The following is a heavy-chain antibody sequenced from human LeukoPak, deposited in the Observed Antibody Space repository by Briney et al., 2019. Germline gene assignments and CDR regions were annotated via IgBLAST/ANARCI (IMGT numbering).Heavy chain of an antibody. Sequence: PGRSLRLSCAASGFTFTTFPMHWVRQPPGKGLEWVAVISYDGTDKYYADSVKGRFTIPRDNSKSTLYLQMDSLRAEDTAVYYCASPNSMAGTHYFHYWGQGTLVTVSS. CDR3: ASPNSMAGTHYFHY. D-gene: IGHD6-19*01. V-gene: IGHV3-30*04. CDR1: GFTFTTFP. CDR2: ISYDGTDK. J-gene: IGHJ4*02.